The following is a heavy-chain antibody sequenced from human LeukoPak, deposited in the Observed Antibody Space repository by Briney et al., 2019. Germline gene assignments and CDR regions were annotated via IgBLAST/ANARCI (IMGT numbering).Heavy chain of an antibody. CDR2: INHSGST. CDR1: GGSFSGYY. Sequence: SETLSLTCAVYGGSFSGYYWSWIRQPPGKGLEWIGEINHSGSTNYNPSLKSRVTISVDTSKNQFSLKLSSVTAADTAVYYCARFAFLRDYWGQGTLVTVSS. V-gene: IGHV4-34*01. J-gene: IGHJ4*02. D-gene: IGHD2/OR15-2a*01. CDR3: ARFAFLRDY.